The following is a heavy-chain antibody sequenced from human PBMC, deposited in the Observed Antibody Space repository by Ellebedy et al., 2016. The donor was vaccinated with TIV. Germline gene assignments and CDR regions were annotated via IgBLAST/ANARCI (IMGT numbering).Heavy chain of an antibody. Sequence: AASVKVSCKASGYTFTSYGISWVRQAPGQGLEWMGWISAYNGNTNYAQKLQGRVTMTRDTSTSTAYMELRSLRSDDTAVYYCSPGARGYSYGTSDAFDIWGQGTMVTVSS. D-gene: IGHD5-18*01. CDR2: ISAYNGNT. CDR3: SPGARGYSYGTSDAFDI. CDR1: GYTFTSYG. V-gene: IGHV1-18*01. J-gene: IGHJ3*02.